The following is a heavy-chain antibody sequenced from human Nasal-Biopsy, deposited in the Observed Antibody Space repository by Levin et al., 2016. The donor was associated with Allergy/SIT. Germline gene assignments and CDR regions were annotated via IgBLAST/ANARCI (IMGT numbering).Heavy chain of an antibody. CDR3: TGTLGSGWPLDY. J-gene: IGHJ4*02. Sequence: GESLKISCAASGFTFGDYALTWLRQAPGKGLEWVGLISTKAYGETTSYAASVKGRFTISRDDSKSIAYLQMNSLKTEDTAVYYCTGTLGSGWPLDYWGQGTLVTVSS. CDR2: ISTKAYGETT. CDR1: GFTFGDYA. V-gene: IGHV3-49*03. D-gene: IGHD6-19*01.